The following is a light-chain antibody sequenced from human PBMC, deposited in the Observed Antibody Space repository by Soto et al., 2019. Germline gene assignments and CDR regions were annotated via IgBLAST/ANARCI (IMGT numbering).Light chain of an antibody. CDR2: NNN. J-gene: IGLJ3*02. CDR1: SSNIGSNN. V-gene: IGLV1-44*01. Sequence: LTQPPSASGTPGQRVTISCSGSSSNIGSNNINWYQQVPGTAPKLLIHNNNERPSGVPDRFSGSKSGTSASLAISGLQSEDEADYYCAAWDDSLNGVVFGGGTKLTVL. CDR3: AAWDDSLNGVV.